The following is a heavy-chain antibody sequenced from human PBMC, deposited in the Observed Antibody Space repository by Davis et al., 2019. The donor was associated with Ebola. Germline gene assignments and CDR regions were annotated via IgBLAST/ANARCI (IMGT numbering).Heavy chain of an antibody. J-gene: IGHJ4*02. CDR2: MYYSGST. CDR1: GGSISSHY. D-gene: IGHD6-13*01. V-gene: IGHV4-59*11. CDR3: ASGYSSSWYDY. Sequence: SETLSLTCAVSGGSISSHYWSWIRQSPGKGLEWIGYMYYSGSTNYNPSLKSRVTISVDTSKNQFSLKLSSVTAADTAVHYCASGYSSSWYDYWGQGILVTVSS.